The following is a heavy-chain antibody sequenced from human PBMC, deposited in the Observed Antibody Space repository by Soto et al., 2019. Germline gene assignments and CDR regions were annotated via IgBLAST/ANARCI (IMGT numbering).Heavy chain of an antibody. D-gene: IGHD5-12*01. V-gene: IGHV1-69*12. CDR1: GGTFSSSA. CDR3: ASLLRGYSGTGDY. CDR2: IIPIFGTA. Sequence: QVQLVQSGAEVKKPGSSVKVSCKASGGTFSSSAISWVRQAPGQGLEWMGGIIPIFGTANYAQKFQGSVTLTADESTSTAYMELSSLRSEDTAVYYCASLLRGYSGTGDYWGQGTMVTVSS. J-gene: IGHJ4*02.